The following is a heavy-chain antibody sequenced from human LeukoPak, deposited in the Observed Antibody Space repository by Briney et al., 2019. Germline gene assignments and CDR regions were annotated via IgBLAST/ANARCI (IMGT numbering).Heavy chain of an antibody. CDR1: GGSFSGDY. CDR2: INHSGST. D-gene: IGHD6-13*01. Sequence: SETLSLTCAVYGGSFSGDYWSWIRQPPGNRLEGSGEINHSGSTSDNPSLKSRVTISVDTSKNQFSLKLSSVTAADTAVYYCARERGYSSSTPRSGSYTGWVDYWGQGTLVTVSS. V-gene: IGHV4-34*01. CDR3: ARERGYSSSTPRSGSYTGWVDY. J-gene: IGHJ4*02.